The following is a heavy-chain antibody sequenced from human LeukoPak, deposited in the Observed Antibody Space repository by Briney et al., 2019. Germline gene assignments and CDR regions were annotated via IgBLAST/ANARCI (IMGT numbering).Heavy chain of an antibody. CDR2: INTNTGNP. Sequence: ASVKVSCKASGYTFTSYYMHWVRQAPGQGLEWMGWINTNTGNPTYAQGFTDFVFSLDTSVSTAYLQISSLKAEDTAVYYCATTLVLGIRGAFDIWGQGTMVTVSS. J-gene: IGHJ3*02. D-gene: IGHD1-14*01. CDR1: GYTFTSYY. V-gene: IGHV7-4-1*02. CDR3: ATTLVLGIRGAFDI.